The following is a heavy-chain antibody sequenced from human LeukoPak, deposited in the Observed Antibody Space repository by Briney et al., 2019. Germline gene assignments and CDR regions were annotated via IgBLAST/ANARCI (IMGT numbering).Heavy chain of an antibody. D-gene: IGHD4-17*01. CDR3: ANEIRPNDY. J-gene: IGHJ4*02. CDR1: GFTFNTYT. Sequence: GGSLRLSCAGSGFTFNTYTMNWVRQAPGKGLEWVSYISGSGIIDYADSVRGRFTISRDNAKNSLYLQMNSLRVEDTAVYFCANEIRPNDYWGQGTLVTVAS. CDR2: ISGSGII. V-gene: IGHV3-48*01.